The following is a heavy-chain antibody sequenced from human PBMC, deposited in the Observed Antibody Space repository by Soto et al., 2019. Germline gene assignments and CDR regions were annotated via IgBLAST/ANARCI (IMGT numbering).Heavy chain of an antibody. J-gene: IGHJ4*02. CDR1: GYSFTSYW. V-gene: IGHV5-51*01. CDR2: IYPGDSDT. D-gene: IGHD6-13*01. CDR3: ARHGGSDSSSWYYFDY. Sequence: PGESLKISCKGSGYSFTSYWIGWVRQMPGKGLEWMGIIYPGDSDTRYSPSFQGQVTISADKSISTAYLQWSSLKASDTALYYCARHGGSDSSSWYYFDYWGQGTLVTVSS.